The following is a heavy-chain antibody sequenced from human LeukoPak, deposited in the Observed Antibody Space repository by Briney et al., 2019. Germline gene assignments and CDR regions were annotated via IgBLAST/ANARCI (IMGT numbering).Heavy chain of an antibody. Sequence: KPSETLSLTCTVSGGSISSYYWSWIRQPPGKGLEWIGYIYYSGSTNYNPSLKSRVTISVDTSKNQFSLKLSSVTAADTAVYYCVRSSTYHLFDDWGQGTLVTVSS. D-gene: IGHD2-15*01. V-gene: IGHV4-59*08. CDR2: IYYSGST. CDR1: GGSISSYY. CDR3: VRSSTYHLFDD. J-gene: IGHJ4*02.